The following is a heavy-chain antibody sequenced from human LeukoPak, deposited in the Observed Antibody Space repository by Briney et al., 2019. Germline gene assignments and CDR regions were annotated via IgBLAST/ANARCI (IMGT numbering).Heavy chain of an antibody. D-gene: IGHD6-6*01. CDR3: AREIRSSSVFDY. V-gene: IGHV3-30*01. CDR1: GFTFSSYA. CDR2: ISYDGSNK. Sequence: GRSLRLSCAASGFTFSSYAMHWVRQAPGKGLEWVAVISYDGSNKYYADSVKGRFTISRDNSKNTLYLQMNSLRAEDTAVYYCAREIRSSSVFDYWGQGTLVTVSS. J-gene: IGHJ4*02.